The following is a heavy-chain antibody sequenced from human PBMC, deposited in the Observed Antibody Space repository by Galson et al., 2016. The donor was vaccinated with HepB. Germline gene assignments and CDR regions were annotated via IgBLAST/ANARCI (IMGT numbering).Heavy chain of an antibody. V-gene: IGHV6-1*01. CDR2: TYYRSKWYS. CDR3: ARRTGNGFDV. CDR1: GDSVSSNSAT. D-gene: IGHD1-1*01. Sequence: AISGDSVSSNSATWNWIRLSPSRGLEWLGRTYYRSKWYSDYALSEKSRITINADTSKSQFSLQLNSVTPEDTAVYYCARRTGNGFDVWGQGTTVTVSS. J-gene: IGHJ6*02.